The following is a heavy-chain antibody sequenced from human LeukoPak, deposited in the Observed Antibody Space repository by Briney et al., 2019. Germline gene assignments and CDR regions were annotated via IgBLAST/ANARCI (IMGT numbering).Heavy chain of an antibody. CDR3: TTAFNDGY. J-gene: IGHJ4*02. V-gene: IGHV3-15*01. CDR2: IKSKTDGATT. Sequence: GGSLRLSCAASGFTFSNAWMSWVRQAPGKGLEWVGRIKSKTDGATTDYAAPVKGRFTISRGDSKNTLYLQMNSLKTEDTAVYYCTTAFNDGYWGQGTLVTVSS. CDR1: GFTFSNAW. D-gene: IGHD1-1*01.